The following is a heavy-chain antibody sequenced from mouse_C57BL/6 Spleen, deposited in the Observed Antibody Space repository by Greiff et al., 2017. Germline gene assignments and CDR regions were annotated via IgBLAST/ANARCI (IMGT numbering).Heavy chain of an antibody. CDR1: GYAFSSSW. CDR2: IYPGDGDT. J-gene: IGHJ2*01. V-gene: IGHV1-82*01. D-gene: IGHD4-1*01. CDR3: ARNWDVGYFDY. Sequence: VQLQESGPELVKPGASVKISCKASGYAFSSSWMNWVKQRPGTGLEWIGRIYPGDGDTNYNGKFKGKATLTADKSSSTAYMQLSSLTSEDSAVYFCARNWDVGYFDYWGQGTTLTVSS.